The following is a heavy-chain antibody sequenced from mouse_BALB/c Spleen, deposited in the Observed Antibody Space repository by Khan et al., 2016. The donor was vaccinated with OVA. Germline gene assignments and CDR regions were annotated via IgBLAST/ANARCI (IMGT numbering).Heavy chain of an antibody. J-gene: IGHJ2*01. CDR3: ARDEGYYYGDYFDY. CDR2: ISYDGNN. Sequence: VQLKESGPGLVKPSQSLSLTCSVTGYLITSGCYWNWIRQFPGNKLEWMGHISYDGNNNYNPSLKNRISITRDTSKNQFFLRLNSVTAEDTATYCCARDEGYYYGDYFDYWGQGTTLTVSS. CDR1: GYLITSGCY. V-gene: IGHV3-6*02. D-gene: IGHD1-1*01.